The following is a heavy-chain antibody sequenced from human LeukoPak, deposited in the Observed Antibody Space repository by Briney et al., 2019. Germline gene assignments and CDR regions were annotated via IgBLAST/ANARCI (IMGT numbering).Heavy chain of an antibody. CDR2: INHSGST. CDR1: GGPFSGYY. Sequence: PSETLSLTCAVYGGPFSGYYWSWIRQPPGKGLEWIGEINHSGSTNYNPSLKSRVTISVDTSKNQFSLKLSSVTAADTAVYYCARGPTIFGVVIIPVGFNYWGQGTLVTVSS. CDR3: ARGPTIFGVVIIPVGFNY. J-gene: IGHJ4*02. V-gene: IGHV4-34*01. D-gene: IGHD3-3*01.